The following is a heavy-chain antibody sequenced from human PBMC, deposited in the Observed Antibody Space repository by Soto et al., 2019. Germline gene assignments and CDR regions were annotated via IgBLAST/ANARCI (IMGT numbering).Heavy chain of an antibody. J-gene: IGHJ4*02. CDR3: ARGGALSTSWYWGDGLDS. CDR1: GYSFSSHA. V-gene: IGHV1-69*06. D-gene: IGHD6-13*01. Sequence: SVKVSCKASGYSFSSHAITWVRQAPGQGLEWMGGSIPVFGTPSYAQKFQGRVTISADKSTNTSYLELRSLRSEDTAVYYCARGGALSTSWYWGDGLDSWGQGTQVTVSS. CDR2: SIPVFGTP.